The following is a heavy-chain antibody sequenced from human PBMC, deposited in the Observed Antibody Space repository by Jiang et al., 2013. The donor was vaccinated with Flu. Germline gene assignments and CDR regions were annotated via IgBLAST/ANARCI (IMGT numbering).Heavy chain of an antibody. V-gene: IGHV1-69*01. Sequence: NYAQRFQGRLTITADESTSTAYMELNSLRSEDTAIYYCARDLAGAFNFDFWGQGTLVTVSS. J-gene: IGHJ4*02. CDR3: ARDLAGAFNFDF. D-gene: IGHD1-26*01.